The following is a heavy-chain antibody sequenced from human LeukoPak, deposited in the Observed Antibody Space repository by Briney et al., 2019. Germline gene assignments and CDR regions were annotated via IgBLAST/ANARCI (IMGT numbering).Heavy chain of an antibody. J-gene: IGHJ6*02. CDR1: GYTFTSYG. CDR2: ISAYNGNT. D-gene: IGHD3-22*01. Sequence: PGASVKVSCKASGYTFTSYGISWVRQAPGQGLEWMGWISAYNGNTNYAQKLQGRVTMTTDTSTSTAYMEPRSLRSEDTAVYYCARGVAYDSSGYYDYYYGMDVWGQGTTVTVSS. V-gene: IGHV1-18*01. CDR3: ARGVAYDSSGYYDYYYGMDV.